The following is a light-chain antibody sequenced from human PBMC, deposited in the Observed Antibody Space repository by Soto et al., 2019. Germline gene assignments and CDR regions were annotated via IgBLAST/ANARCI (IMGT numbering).Light chain of an antibody. CDR3: QQYNSYSWT. CDR2: DAS. Sequence: DIPMTQSPSTLSASVGDRVTLTCRASQSISSRLAWYQQRPGKAPKLLIYDASSLESGVPSRFSGSGSGTEFTLTISSLQPDDFATYYCQQYNSYSWTFGQGTTVEIK. CDR1: QSISSR. V-gene: IGKV1-5*01. J-gene: IGKJ1*01.